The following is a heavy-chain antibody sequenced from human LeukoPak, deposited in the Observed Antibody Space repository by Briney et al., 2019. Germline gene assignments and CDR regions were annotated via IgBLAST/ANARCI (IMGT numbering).Heavy chain of an antibody. V-gene: IGHV3-23*01. Sequence: GGSLRLSCAASGFTFKDYAINWVRQAPGKGLEWVSRISGSGTTTDYADSVKGRFTVSRDNSKNTVYLQMTSLRAEDTAIYYCAKDSDISAFFDYWGQGTPVTVSS. D-gene: IGHD2-15*01. J-gene: IGHJ4*02. CDR2: ISGSGTTT. CDR1: GFTFKDYA. CDR3: AKDSDISAFFDY.